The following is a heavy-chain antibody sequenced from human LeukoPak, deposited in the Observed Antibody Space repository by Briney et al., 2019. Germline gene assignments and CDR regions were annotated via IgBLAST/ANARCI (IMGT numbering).Heavy chain of an antibody. CDR3: ARHGPGDYYFDY. Sequence: KASETLSLTCTDSGGSISGYYWSWIRQPPGKGLEWIGYIYYSGSTNYNPSLKSRVTISVDTSKNQFSLKLSSVTAADTAVYYCARHGPGDYYFDYWGQGTLVTVSS. V-gene: IGHV4-59*08. D-gene: IGHD7-27*01. J-gene: IGHJ4*02. CDR2: IYYSGST. CDR1: GGSISGYY.